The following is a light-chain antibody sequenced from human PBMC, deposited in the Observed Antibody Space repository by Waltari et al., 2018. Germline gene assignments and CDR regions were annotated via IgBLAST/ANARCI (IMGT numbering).Light chain of an antibody. J-gene: IGKJ1*01. CDR1: QSISKY. Sequence: EIVLTQSPGTLSLSPGERATLSCRASQSISKYLVWYQQKPGQAPRLLIYEATIRATGNPDRVSGSGSGTDFSLIISRLEPEDFAVYYCQKYEALPATFGQGTKVEIK. V-gene: IGKV3-20*01. CDR3: QKYEALPAT. CDR2: EAT.